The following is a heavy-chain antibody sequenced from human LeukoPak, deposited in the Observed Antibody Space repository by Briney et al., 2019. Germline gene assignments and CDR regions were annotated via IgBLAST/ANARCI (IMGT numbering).Heavy chain of an antibody. CDR3: ARDVSKWFGELHLGY. CDR1: GYTFTGYY. V-gene: IGHV1-2*02. D-gene: IGHD3-10*01. Sequence: ASVKVSCKASGYTFTGYYMHWVRQAPGQGLEWMGWINPNSGGTNYAQKFQGRVPMTRDTSISTAYMELSMLRSDDTAVYYCARDVSKWFGELHLGYWGQGTLVTVSS. CDR2: INPNSGGT. J-gene: IGHJ4*02.